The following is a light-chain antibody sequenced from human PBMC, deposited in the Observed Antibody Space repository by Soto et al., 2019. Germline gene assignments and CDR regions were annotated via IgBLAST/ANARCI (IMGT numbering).Light chain of an antibody. CDR1: SSVIGGYNS. CDR3: SSYTDRKHLV. Sequence: QSVLTQSPSASGSPGQSVTISCTGTSSVIGGYNSVSWYQQHPGKAPKVMIYDVTKRPSGVPDRFSGSKSGNTASLTVSALQAEDEADYYCSSYTDRKHLVFGTGTKLTVL. V-gene: IGLV2-8*01. CDR2: DVT. J-gene: IGLJ1*01.